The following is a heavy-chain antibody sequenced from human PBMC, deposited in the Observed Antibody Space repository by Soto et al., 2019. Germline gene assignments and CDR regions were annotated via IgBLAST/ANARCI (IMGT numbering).Heavy chain of an antibody. CDR3: ARDRYDFWSGYYNPHPRPVFSFDI. Sequence: SETLSLTCTVSGGSISSYYWSWIRQPPGKGLEWIGYIYYSGSTNYNPSLKSRVTISVDTSKNQFSLKLSSVTAADTAVYYCARDRYDFWSGYYNPHPRPVFSFDIWGQGTMVT. V-gene: IGHV4-59*01. J-gene: IGHJ3*02. CDR1: GGSISSYY. D-gene: IGHD3-3*01. CDR2: IYYSGST.